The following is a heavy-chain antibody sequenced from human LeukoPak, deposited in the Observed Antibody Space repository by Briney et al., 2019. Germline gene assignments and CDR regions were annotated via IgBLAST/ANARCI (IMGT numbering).Heavy chain of an antibody. CDR3: ARVSPYSGSYWAFDI. V-gene: IGHV4-34*01. CDR2: INHSGST. D-gene: IGHD1-26*01. Sequence: SETLSLTCAVYGGSFSGYYWSWIRQPPGKGLEWIGEINHSGSTYYNPSLKSRVTISVDTSKNQFSLKLSSVTAADTAVYYCARVSPYSGSYWAFDIWGQGTMVTVSS. CDR1: GGSFSGYY. J-gene: IGHJ3*02.